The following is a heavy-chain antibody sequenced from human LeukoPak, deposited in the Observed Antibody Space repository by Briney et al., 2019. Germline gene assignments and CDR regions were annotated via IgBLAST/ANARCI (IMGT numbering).Heavy chain of an antibody. J-gene: IGHJ4*02. CDR1: GYTFTGYY. V-gene: IGHV1-2*02. D-gene: IGHD3-10*01. CDR2: INPNSGGT. Sequence: ASVKVSCKASGYTFTGYYMHWVRQAPGQGLEWMGWINPNSGGTNYAQKFQGRVTMTRDMSISTAYMELSRLRSDDTAVYYCARGITMVRGVLFDYWGQGTLVTVSS. CDR3: ARGITMVRGVLFDY.